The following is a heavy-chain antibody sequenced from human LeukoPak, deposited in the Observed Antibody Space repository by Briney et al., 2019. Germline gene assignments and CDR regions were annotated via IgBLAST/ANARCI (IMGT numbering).Heavy chain of an antibody. Sequence: GESLKISCKGSGYSFNTYWIGWVRQMPGKGLEWMGIIYPGDSDTRYSPSFQGQVTISADKSISTAYLQWSSLKASDTAMYYCATSAVEMATPDAFDIWGQGTMVTVSS. V-gene: IGHV5-51*01. CDR1: GYSFNTYW. D-gene: IGHD5-24*01. CDR3: ATSAVEMATPDAFDI. J-gene: IGHJ3*02. CDR2: IYPGDSDT.